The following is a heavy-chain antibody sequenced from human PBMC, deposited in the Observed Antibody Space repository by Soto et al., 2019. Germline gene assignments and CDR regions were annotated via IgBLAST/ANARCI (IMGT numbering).Heavy chain of an antibody. CDR1: GYTFTSYG. CDR2: LIPYNGDT. Sequence: QVQLVQSGVEVKKPGTSVKVSCKASGYTFTSYGISWVRQAPGQGLEWMGLLIPYNGDTIYAQKFQGRVILTTDTATSTDYMELGSLRSDDTAVYYCVRDASSGYRGWWDPWGQGTLVTVSS. V-gene: IGHV1-18*01. CDR3: VRDASSGYRGWWDP. D-gene: IGHD5-18*01. J-gene: IGHJ5*02.